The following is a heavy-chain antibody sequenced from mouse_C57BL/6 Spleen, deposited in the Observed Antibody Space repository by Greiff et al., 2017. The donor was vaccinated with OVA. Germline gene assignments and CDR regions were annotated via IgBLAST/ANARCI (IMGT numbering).Heavy chain of an antibody. J-gene: IGHJ3*01. D-gene: IGHD4-1*01. CDR2: ISSGSSTI. CDR1: GFTFSDYG. V-gene: IGHV5-17*01. CDR3: ARSGRGAWFAY. Sequence: EVKLEESGGGLVKPGGSLKLSCAASGFTFSDYGMHWVRQAPEKGLEWVAYISSGSSTIYYADTVKGRFTISRDNAKNTLFLQMTSLRSEDTAMYYCARSGRGAWFAYWGQGTLVTVSA.